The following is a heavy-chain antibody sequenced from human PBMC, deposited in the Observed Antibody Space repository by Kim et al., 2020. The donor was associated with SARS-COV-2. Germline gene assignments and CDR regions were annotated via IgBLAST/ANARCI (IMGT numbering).Heavy chain of an antibody. J-gene: IGHJ4*02. CDR1: GYTFTGYY. D-gene: IGHD3-10*01. V-gene: IGHV1-2*04. CDR3: ARDGYGSGSYVSDFDC. Sequence: ASVKVSCKASGYTFTGYYMHWVRQAPGQGLEWMGWINPNSGGTNYAQKFQGWVTMTRDTSISTAYMELSSLGSDDTAVYYCARDGYGSGSYVSDFDCWGQGNLVTVSS. CDR2: INPNSGGT.